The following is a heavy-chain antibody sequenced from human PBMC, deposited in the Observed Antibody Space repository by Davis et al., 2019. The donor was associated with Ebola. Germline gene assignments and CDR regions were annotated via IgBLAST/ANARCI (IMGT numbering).Heavy chain of an antibody. CDR2: IWYDGSNK. CDR1: GFTFSSYG. V-gene: IGHV3-33*01. J-gene: IGHJ6*02. CDR3: ARANHYAMDV. Sequence: GESLKISCAASGFTFSSYGMHWVRQAPGKGLEWVAVIWYDGSNKYYADSVKGRFTISRDNAKNTLYLQMNSLRAEDTAVYYCARANHYAMDVWGQGTTVTVSS.